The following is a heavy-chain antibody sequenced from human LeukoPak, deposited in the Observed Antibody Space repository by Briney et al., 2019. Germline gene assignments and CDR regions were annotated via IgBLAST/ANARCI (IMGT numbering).Heavy chain of an antibody. CDR2: INYSGST. D-gene: IGHD3-16*01. V-gene: IGHV4-59*08. Sequence: KPSETLSLTCAVSGGSISTYYWSWIRQPPGKGLEWIGYINYSGSTNYNPSLKSRVSISVDTSKNQFSLKLSSVTAADTAVYYCARLNGGHGAQGTLVTVSS. J-gene: IGHJ4*02. CDR3: ARLNGGH. CDR1: GGSISTYY.